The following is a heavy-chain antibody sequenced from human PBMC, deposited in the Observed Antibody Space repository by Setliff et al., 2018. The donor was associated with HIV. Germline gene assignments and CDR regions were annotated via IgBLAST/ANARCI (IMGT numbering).Heavy chain of an antibody. V-gene: IGHV4-4*07. Sequence: TSETLSLTCTVSGGSISNYYWSWIRQPAEKGLEWIGRIYSSGRTNYNPSLKSRVTMSLDTSKNQFSLKLSSVTAADTAFYYCARDSSIWYLNGDGWFDPWGQGTLVTVSS. CDR2: IYSSGRT. J-gene: IGHJ5*02. CDR1: GGSISNYY. D-gene: IGHD6-13*01. CDR3: ARDSSIWYLNGDGWFDP.